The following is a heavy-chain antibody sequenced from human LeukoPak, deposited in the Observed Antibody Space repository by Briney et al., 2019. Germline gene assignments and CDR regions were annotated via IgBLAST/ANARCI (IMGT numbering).Heavy chain of an antibody. Sequence: GASVKVSCKASGYTFTSYYMHWVRQAPGQGLEWMGIINPSGGSTSYAQKFQGRVTMTRDTSTSIVYMELSSLRSEDTAEYYCARVMYYDSSGYPPFDYWGQGTLVTVSS. CDR2: INPSGGST. V-gene: IGHV1-46*01. CDR1: GYTFTSYY. CDR3: ARVMYYDSSGYPPFDY. D-gene: IGHD3-22*01. J-gene: IGHJ4*02.